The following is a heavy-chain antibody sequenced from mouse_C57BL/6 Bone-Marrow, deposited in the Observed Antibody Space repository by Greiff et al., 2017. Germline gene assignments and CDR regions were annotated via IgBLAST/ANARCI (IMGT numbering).Heavy chain of an antibody. V-gene: IGHV1-69*01. CDR3: ARKEEIYYYDTGAMDY. D-gene: IGHD1-1*01. CDR2: IDPSESYT. Sequence: QVQLQQPGAELVMPGASVKLSCKASGYTFTSYWMRWVKQRPGQGLEWIGEIDPSESYTYYNQKFKGKSTLTVDKTSSTAYMQLSSLTSEDSAVYYCARKEEIYYYDTGAMDYWGQGTPVTVSS. CDR1: GYTFTSYW. J-gene: IGHJ4*01.